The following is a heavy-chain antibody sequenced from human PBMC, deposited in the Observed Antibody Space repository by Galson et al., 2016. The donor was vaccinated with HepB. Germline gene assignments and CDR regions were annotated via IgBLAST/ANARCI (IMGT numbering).Heavy chain of an antibody. Sequence: SLRLSCAASGFSFSRYGMNWVRQAPGKGLEWISYISDSGSTTYYADSVEGRFTISRDNAGNSVYLQMNSLRDADTALYYCARDCHGARAPFKYYHYYGMDVWGQGTTVTVSS. CDR3: ARDCHGARAPFKYYHYYGMDV. D-gene: IGHD1-26*01. CDR2: ISDSGSTT. CDR1: GFSFSRYG. V-gene: IGHV3-48*02. J-gene: IGHJ6*02.